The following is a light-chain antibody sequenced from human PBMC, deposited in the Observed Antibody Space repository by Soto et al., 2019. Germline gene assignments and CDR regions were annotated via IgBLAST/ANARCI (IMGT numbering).Light chain of an antibody. CDR2: GAS. J-gene: IGKJ5*01. V-gene: IGKV3-15*01. CDR3: QQYYNWPPIT. CDR1: QSVSSN. Sequence: EIVMTQSPATLSVSPGERATLSCRASQSVSSNLAWYQQKPGQAPRLLIYGASTRATAIPARFSGSGSGTEFTLTISSLQSEDFAVYYRQQYYNWPPITFGQGTRLEIK.